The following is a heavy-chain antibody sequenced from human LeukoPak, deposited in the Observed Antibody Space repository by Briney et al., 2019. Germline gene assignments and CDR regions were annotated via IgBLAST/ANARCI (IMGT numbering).Heavy chain of an antibody. Sequence: GGSLRLSCAASGSTFSNYAMSWVRQAPGKGLEWVSGISGSGGSAYYADSVKGRFTISRDNSKNTLYLQVNSLRAEDTAVYYCAKDRYSISWYGRTGLDYWGQGTLVTVSS. CDR2: ISGSGGSA. CDR3: AKDRYSISWYGRTGLDY. CDR1: GSTFSNYA. J-gene: IGHJ4*02. D-gene: IGHD6-13*01. V-gene: IGHV3-23*01.